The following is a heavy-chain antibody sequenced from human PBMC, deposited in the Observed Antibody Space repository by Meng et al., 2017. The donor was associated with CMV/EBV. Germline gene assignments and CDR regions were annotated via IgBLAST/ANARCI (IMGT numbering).Heavy chain of an antibody. Sequence: GESLKISCAASGFTFSSYAMHWVRQAPGQGLEWMGWISPYNGKRNYAQKIEGRVTLTTDTSTSTAYMELTNLRSDDTAVYYCARSLDTWGSPYYWGQGTLVTV. CDR1: GFTFSSYA. CDR3: ARSLDTWGSPYY. V-gene: IGHV1-18*01. D-gene: IGHD1-26*01. CDR2: ISPYNGKR. J-gene: IGHJ4*02.